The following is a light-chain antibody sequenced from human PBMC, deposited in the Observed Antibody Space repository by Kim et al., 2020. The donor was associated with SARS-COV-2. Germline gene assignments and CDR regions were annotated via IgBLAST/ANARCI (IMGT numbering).Light chain of an antibody. CDR2: SNN. V-gene: IGLV1-44*01. CDR1: SSNIGSNT. J-gene: IGLJ1*01. Sequence: QRVTISCSGSSSNIGSNTVNWYQQLPGTAPKLLIYSNNQRPSGVPDRLSGSESGTSASLAISGLQSEDEADYYCATWDDSLNGPYVFGTGTKVTVL. CDR3: ATWDDSLNGPYV.